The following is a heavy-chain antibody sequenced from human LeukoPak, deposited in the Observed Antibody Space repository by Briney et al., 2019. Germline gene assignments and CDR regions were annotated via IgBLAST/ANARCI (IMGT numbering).Heavy chain of an antibody. CDR2: IYTSGST. CDR3: ARVVAVAGLGFFDY. J-gene: IGHJ4*02. D-gene: IGHD6-19*01. Sequence: SETLSLTCTVSGGSISSGSYYWSWIRQPAGKGLEWIGRIYTSGSTNYNPSLKSRVTISVDTSKNQFSLKLSSVTAADTAVYYCARVVAVAGLGFFDYWGQGTLVTVSS. CDR1: GGSISSGSYY. V-gene: IGHV4-61*02.